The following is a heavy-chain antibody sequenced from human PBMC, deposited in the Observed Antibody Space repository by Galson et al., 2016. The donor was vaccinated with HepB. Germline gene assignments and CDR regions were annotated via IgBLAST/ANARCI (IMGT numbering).Heavy chain of an antibody. CDR3: ARDGARAGHYDSNGFPVLDV. V-gene: IGHV3-33*01. Sequence: SLRLSCAASGFNFNHHAIHRVRQAPGKGLEWVAVIWFDGTEIHYGDSVKGRFTISRDNSRDSAFLQTGSLGVDDTAVHYCARDGARAGHYDSNGFPVLDVWGPGTLVTVSS. CDR2: IWFDGTEI. D-gene: IGHD3-22*01. CDR1: GFNFNHHA. J-gene: IGHJ4*02.